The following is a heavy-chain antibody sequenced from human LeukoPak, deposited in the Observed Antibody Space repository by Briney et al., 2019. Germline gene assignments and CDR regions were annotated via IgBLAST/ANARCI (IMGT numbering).Heavy chain of an antibody. CDR1: GFTFSIYS. Sequence: GGSLRLSCAASGFTFSIYSMNWVRQAPGKALEWVSYISSSSDTIYYADSVKGRITISRDNAKNSLYLQMNSLRAEDTAVYYCARDSRGSDFWSGYYLNYYFDYWGQGTLVTVSS. J-gene: IGHJ4*02. CDR3: ARDSRGSDFWSGYYLNYYFDY. V-gene: IGHV3-48*04. D-gene: IGHD3-3*01. CDR2: ISSSSDTI.